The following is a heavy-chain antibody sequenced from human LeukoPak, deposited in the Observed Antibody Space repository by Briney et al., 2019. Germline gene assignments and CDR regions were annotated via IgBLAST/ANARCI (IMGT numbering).Heavy chain of an antibody. J-gene: IGHJ6*03. V-gene: IGHV4-59*01. D-gene: IGHD6-19*01. CDR2: ISYTGST. CDR3: AREEHSSDWPAHYYYTDV. Sequence: SETLSLTCSVSGGPITGYYWSWIRQPPGKGLQWIGYISYTGSTTYNPSLQSRVTIFVDKANNQLALRLTSVTAADTAVYYCAREEHSSDWPAHYYYTDVWGKGTTVTISS. CDR1: GGPITGYY.